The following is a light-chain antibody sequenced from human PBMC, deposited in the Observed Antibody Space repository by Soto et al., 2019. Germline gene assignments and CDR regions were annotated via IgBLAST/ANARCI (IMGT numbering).Light chain of an antibody. J-gene: IGLJ1*01. V-gene: IGLV2-11*01. CDR2: DVT. CDR1: GSDVGGYNY. CDR3: CSYAGTYTYV. Sequence: QSVLTQPRSVSGPPGQSVTVSCTGTGSDVGGYNYVPWYQQHPGKAPKLMIYDVTKRPSGVPYRFSGSKSGNTAYLTISGLQADDEADYYCCSYAGTYTYVFGIGTKVTVL.